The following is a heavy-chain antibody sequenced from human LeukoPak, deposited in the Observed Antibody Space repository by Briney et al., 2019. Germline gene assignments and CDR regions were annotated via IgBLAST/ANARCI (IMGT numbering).Heavy chain of an antibody. CDR2: INHSGST. Sequence: ASETLSLTCAVYGGSFSGYYWSWIRQPPGKGLEWIGEINHSGSTNYNPPLKSRVTISVDTSKNQFSLKLSSVTAAETAVYYCARGKLKSDNYYDSSGTDFDYWGQGTLVTVS. CDR3: ARGKLKSDNYYDSSGTDFDY. V-gene: IGHV4-34*01. CDR1: GGSFSGYY. J-gene: IGHJ4*02. D-gene: IGHD3-22*01.